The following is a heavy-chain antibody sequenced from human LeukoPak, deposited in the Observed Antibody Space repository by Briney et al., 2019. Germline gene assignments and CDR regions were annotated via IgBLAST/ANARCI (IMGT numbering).Heavy chain of an antibody. V-gene: IGHV3-23*01. CDR1: GFTFSSYG. J-gene: IGHJ3*02. Sequence: PGGTLRLSCAASGFTFSSYGMSWVRQAPGKGLEWVSAISGSGVSTYYADSVKGRFTISRDNSKNTLYLQMNSLRAEDTAVYYCAKDQGYDSSGYPDAFDIWGQGTMVTVSS. CDR3: AKDQGYDSSGYPDAFDI. D-gene: IGHD3-22*01. CDR2: ISGSGVST.